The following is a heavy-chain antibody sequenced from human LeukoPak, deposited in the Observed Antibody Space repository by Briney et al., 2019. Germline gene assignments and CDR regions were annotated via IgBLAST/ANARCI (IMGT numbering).Heavy chain of an antibody. CDR2: IYYSGST. V-gene: IGHV4-59*08. Sequence: SETLSLTCTVSGGSISSYYWSWIRQPPGKGLEWIGYIYYSGSTNYNPSLKSRVTISVDTSKNQFSLKLSSVTAADTAVYYCARLAYSSGWDLKYYYYGMDVWGQGTTVTVSS. D-gene: IGHD6-19*01. CDR3: ARLAYSSGWDLKYYYYGMDV. J-gene: IGHJ6*02. CDR1: GGSISSYY.